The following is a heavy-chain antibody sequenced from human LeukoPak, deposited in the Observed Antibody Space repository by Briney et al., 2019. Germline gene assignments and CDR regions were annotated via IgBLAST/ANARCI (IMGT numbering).Heavy chain of an antibody. CDR1: GFTFSSSA. Sequence: GGSLRLSCAASGFTFSSSAMSWVRQAPGKGLEWVSSISGSGSGGSTYYADSVKGRFTISRDNSKNTLYLQMNSLIAEDTAVYYCAKPGYNRFVYWGQATRVSVCS. D-gene: IGHD5-24*01. V-gene: IGHV3-23*01. CDR2: ISGSGSGGST. CDR3: AKPGYNRFVY. J-gene: IGHJ4*02.